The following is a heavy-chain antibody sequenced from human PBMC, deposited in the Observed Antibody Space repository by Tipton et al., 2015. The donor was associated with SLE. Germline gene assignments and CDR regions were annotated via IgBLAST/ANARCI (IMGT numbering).Heavy chain of an antibody. CDR2: IIPILGIA. CDR1: GGTFSSYT. Sequence: QLVQSGAEVKKPGSSVKVSCKASGGTFSSYTISWVRQAPGQGLEWMGRIIPILGIANYAQKFQGRVTITADKSTSTAYMELSSLRSEDTAVYYCARDLLLVPGAFDIWGQGTMVTVSS. D-gene: IGHD6-13*01. CDR3: ARDLLLVPGAFDI. J-gene: IGHJ3*02. V-gene: IGHV1-69*09.